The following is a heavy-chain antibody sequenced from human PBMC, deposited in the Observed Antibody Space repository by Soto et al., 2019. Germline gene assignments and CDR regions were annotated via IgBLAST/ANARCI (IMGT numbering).Heavy chain of an antibody. Sequence: EVQLVESGGGLVQPGGSLRPSGAAPGSTLSDYDMPWVRKATGKGLEWVSVLGIAGDTYYPGSVKGRFTISGENARNSLYLQMNSLRAGDTAVYYCARAVGGTYFDYWGRGTLVTVSS. CDR2: LGIAGDT. CDR3: ARAVGGTYFDY. V-gene: IGHV3-13*01. CDR1: GSTLSDYD. J-gene: IGHJ4*02. D-gene: IGHD1-26*01.